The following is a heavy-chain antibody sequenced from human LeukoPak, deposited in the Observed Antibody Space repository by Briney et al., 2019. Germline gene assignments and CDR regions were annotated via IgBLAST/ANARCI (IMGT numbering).Heavy chain of an antibody. V-gene: IGHV3-21*01. J-gene: IGHJ4*02. CDR1: GFTFSSYS. CDR2: ISSSSSYI. Sequence: GGALRLSCAASGFTFSSYSMNWVRQAPGKGLEWVSSISSSSSYIYYADSVKGRLTISRDNAKNSLYLQMNSLRAEDTAVYYCARDLVGATLDYWGQGTLVTVSS. D-gene: IGHD1-26*01. CDR3: ARDLVGATLDY.